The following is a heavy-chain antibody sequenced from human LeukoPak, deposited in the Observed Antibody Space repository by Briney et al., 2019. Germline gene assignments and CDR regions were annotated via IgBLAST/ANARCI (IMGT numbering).Heavy chain of an antibody. Sequence: SETLSLTCTVSGGPISNYYWSWVRQPPGKGLEWIGRIYTSGSTNYNPSLKSRVTMSVDTSKNQFSLKLSSVTAADTAVYYCARGFWSGYTHAFDIWGQGTMVTVSS. CDR2: IYTSGST. D-gene: IGHD3-3*01. V-gene: IGHV4-4*07. CDR3: ARGFWSGYTHAFDI. CDR1: GGPISNYY. J-gene: IGHJ3*02.